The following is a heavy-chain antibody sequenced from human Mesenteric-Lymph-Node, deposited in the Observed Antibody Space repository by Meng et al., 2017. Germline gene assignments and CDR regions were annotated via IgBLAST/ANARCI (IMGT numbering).Heavy chain of an antibody. CDR2: IYWDDDK. J-gene: IGHJ4*02. CDR1: GDSISSDIW. Sequence: LLKASGTLSLTCTASGDSISSDIWWSWVRQTPAKALEWLALIYWDDDKRYSPSLKSRLTTTKDTSKNQVVLTMTNMDPVDTATYYCAHRAYYYDSSGYEYWGQGTLVTVSS. CDR3: AHRAYYYDSSGYEY. V-gene: IGHV2-5*08. D-gene: IGHD3-22*01.